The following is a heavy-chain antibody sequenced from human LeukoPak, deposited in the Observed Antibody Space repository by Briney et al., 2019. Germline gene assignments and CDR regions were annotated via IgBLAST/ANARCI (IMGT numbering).Heavy chain of an antibody. CDR3: ARDGSGFYDSSGYTLDY. CDR2: IIPIFGTA. D-gene: IGHD3-22*01. V-gene: IGHV1-69*05. J-gene: IGHJ4*02. Sequence: VASVKVSCKASGGTFSSYAISWVRQAPGQGLEWMGRIIPIFGTANYAQKFQGRVTITTDESTSTAYMELSSLRSEDTAVYYCARDGSGFYDSSGYTLDYWGQGTLVTVSS. CDR1: GGTFSSYA.